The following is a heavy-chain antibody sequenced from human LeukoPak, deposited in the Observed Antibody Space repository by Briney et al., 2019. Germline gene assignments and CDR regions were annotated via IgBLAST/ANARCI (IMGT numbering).Heavy chain of an antibody. V-gene: IGHV3-23*01. Sequence: GGSLRLSCAASGFTFNAFAMTWVRQAPGKGLEWVSSISGGGATTYYADSVKGRFTISRDNSKNTLYLQMNSLRVEDTAIYYCAKDRRDYDSSGYTNDYWGQGILVTVSS. CDR2: ISGGGATT. CDR1: GFTFNAFA. CDR3: AKDRRDYDSSGYTNDY. D-gene: IGHD3-22*01. J-gene: IGHJ4*02.